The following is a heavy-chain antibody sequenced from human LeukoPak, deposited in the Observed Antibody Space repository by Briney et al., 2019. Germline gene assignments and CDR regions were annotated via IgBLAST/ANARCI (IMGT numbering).Heavy chain of an antibody. CDR1: GYTVTSYD. V-gene: IGHV1-8*01. D-gene: IGHD4-17*01. J-gene: IGHJ5*02. CDR2: MNPNSGNT. Sequence: ASVKVSCKASGYTVTSYDINWVRQATGQGLEWMGWMNPNSGNTGYAQKFQGRVTMTRNTSISTAYMELSSLRSEDTAVYYCATVKYDYGDPVGWFDPWGQGTLVTVSS. CDR3: ATVKYDYGDPVGWFDP.